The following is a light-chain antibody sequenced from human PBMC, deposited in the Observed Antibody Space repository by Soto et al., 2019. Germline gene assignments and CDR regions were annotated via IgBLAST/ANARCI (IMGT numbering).Light chain of an antibody. Sequence: VLTQSPGTLSLSPGERATLSCRASQSVNDDNFAWVQQKLGQPPRLLTYDGSSRATGIPDRFSGSGSGTSFSLTISGLEPEDFAVYYCQQYGGSPTFGQGTKVDIK. J-gene: IGKJ1*01. V-gene: IGKV3-20*01. CDR1: QSVNDDN. CDR2: DGS. CDR3: QQYGGSPT.